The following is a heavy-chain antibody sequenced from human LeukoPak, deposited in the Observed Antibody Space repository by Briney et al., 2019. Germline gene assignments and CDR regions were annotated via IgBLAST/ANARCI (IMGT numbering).Heavy chain of an antibody. CDR3: ARHRGYSYGYQDY. V-gene: IGHV4-39*01. CDR1: GGSISSTGYY. J-gene: IGHJ4*02. CDR2: IYRSGSA. Sequence: SETLSLTCTVSGGSISSTGYYWGWIRQPPGKGLEWIGSIYRSGSAYYKPSLTSRVTLSVDTSKNQFSLKLSSVTASDTAVYYCARHRGYSYGYQDYWGQGTLVTVSS. D-gene: IGHD5-18*01.